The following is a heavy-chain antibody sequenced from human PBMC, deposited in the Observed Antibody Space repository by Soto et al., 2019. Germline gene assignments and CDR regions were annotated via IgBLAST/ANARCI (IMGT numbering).Heavy chain of an antibody. CDR1: GFTFSSYA. CDR2: ISGSGGST. Sequence: EVQLFESGGGLVQPGGSLRLSCAASGFTFSSYAMSWVRQAPGKGLEWVSAISGSGGSTYYADSVKGRFTISRDNSKNTLYLQMNSLRAEDTAVYYCVRDSARIVVVPPVDGDNWLDPWGQGTLVTVSS. CDR3: VRDSARIVVVPPVDGDNWLDP. D-gene: IGHD2-2*01. V-gene: IGHV3-23*01. J-gene: IGHJ5*02.